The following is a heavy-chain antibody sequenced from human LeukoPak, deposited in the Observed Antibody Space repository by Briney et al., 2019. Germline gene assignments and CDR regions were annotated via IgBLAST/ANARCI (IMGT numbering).Heavy chain of an antibody. CDR3: AKVSMFCAPNYYDSSGYCDY. CDR2: ISGSGGST. CDR1: GFTFSSYA. J-gene: IGHJ4*02. D-gene: IGHD3-22*01. V-gene: IGHV3-23*01. Sequence: HPGGSLRLSCAASGFTFSSYAMSWVRQAPGKGLEWVSAISGSGGSTYYADSVKGRLTISRDNSKNMLYLQMNSLRAEDTAVYYCAKVSMFCAPNYYDSSGYCDYWGQGTLVTVSS.